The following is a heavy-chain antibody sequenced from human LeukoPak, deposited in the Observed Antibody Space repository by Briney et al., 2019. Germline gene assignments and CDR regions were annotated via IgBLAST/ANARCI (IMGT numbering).Heavy chain of an antibody. CDR2: IIPIFGTA. J-gene: IGHJ4*02. CDR1: GGTFSSYA. Sequence: SVKVSCKASGGTFSSYAISWVRQAPGQGLEWMGGIIPIFGTANYAQKFQGRVTITADESTSTAYMELSGLRSEDTAVYYCARASSPYRQQLVPNYWGQGTLVTVSS. D-gene: IGHD6-13*01. CDR3: ARASSPYRQQLVPNY. V-gene: IGHV1-69*13.